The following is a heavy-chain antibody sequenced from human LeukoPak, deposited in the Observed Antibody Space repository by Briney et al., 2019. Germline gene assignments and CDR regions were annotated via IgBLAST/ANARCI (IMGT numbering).Heavy chain of an antibody. CDR3: ARVTRRRTTGETFGRYLDY. D-gene: IGHD3-10*01. V-gene: IGHV4-34*01. CDR1: GFTFSSYG. Sequence: GSLRLSCAASGFTFSSYGMTWVRQPPGKGLEWIGEISFGGSTNYNPSLQSRVTMSVDTSKKQFSLHLSSATAADTAVYYCARVTRRRTTGETFGRYLDYWGQGTLLTVSS. J-gene: IGHJ4*02. CDR2: ISFGGST.